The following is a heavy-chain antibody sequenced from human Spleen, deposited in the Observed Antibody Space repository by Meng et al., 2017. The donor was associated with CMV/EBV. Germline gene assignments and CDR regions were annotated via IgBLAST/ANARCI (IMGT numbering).Heavy chain of an antibody. J-gene: IGHJ4*02. CDR2: TIPILGLA. CDR1: GYIFVNYG. CDR3: ASPLTTVVTAGFGY. D-gene: IGHD4-23*01. Sequence: KISCKTTGYIFVNYGISWVRQAPGQGLEWMGRTIPILGLANYAQKFQGRVTITADKSTNTAYMELSSLRSEDTAVYYCASPLTTVVTAGFGYWGQGTLVTVSS. V-gene: IGHV1-69*04.